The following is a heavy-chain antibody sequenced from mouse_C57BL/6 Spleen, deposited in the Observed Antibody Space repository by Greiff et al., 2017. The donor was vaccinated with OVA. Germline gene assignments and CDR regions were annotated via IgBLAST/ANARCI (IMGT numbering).Heavy chain of an antibody. J-gene: IGHJ4*01. V-gene: IGHV1-82*01. D-gene: IGHD1-1*01. CDR1: GYAFSSSW. CDR3: ARWGTTGRGYAMDY. CDR2: IYPGDGDT. Sequence: QVQLQQSGPELVKPGASVKISCKASGYAFSSSWMNWVQQRPGKGLEWIGRIYPGDGDTNYNGKFKGKATLTADKSSSTAYMQLSSLTSEDSAVYFCARWGTTGRGYAMDYWGQGTSVTVSS.